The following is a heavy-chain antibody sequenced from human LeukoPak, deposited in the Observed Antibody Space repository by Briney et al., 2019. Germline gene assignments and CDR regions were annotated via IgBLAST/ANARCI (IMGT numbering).Heavy chain of an antibody. CDR3: ARGFEGYSYGIDY. CDR2: ISSSSSTI. CDR1: GFTFSSYS. J-gene: IGHJ4*02. D-gene: IGHD5-18*01. V-gene: IGHV3-48*02. Sequence: GGSLRLSCAASGFTFSSYSMNWVRQAPRKGLQWVSYISSSSSTIYYADSVKGRFTISRDNAKNSLYLQMNSLRDEDTAVYYCARGFEGYSYGIDYWGQGTLVTVSS.